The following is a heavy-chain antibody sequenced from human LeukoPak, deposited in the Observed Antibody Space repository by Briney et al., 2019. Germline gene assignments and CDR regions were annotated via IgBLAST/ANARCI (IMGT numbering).Heavy chain of an antibody. CDR1: GFTFSSYG. D-gene: IGHD2-15*01. CDR2: ISYDGSNK. CDR3: AKDPCSGGSCYSFFDY. Sequence: PGGSLRLSCAASGFTFSSYGMHWVRQAPGKGLEWVAVISYDGSNKYYADSVKGRFTISGDNSKNTLYLQMNSLRAEDTAVYYCAKDPCSGGSCYSFFDYWGQGTLVTVSS. V-gene: IGHV3-30*18. J-gene: IGHJ4*02.